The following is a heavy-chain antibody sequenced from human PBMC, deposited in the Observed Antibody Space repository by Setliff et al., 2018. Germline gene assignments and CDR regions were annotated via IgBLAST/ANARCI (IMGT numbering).Heavy chain of an antibody. V-gene: IGHV4-38-2*01. D-gene: IGHD3-3*01. CDR1: GYSMSSGYY. CDR3: ARMSGFQYMDV. J-gene: IGHJ6*03. CDR2: IYTSWSI. Sequence: SETLSLTCAVSGYSMSSGYYWGWFRQPPGKGLEWIGQIYTSWSINYNPSLKSRVTISLDTSKNQFSLSLSSVTAADTAVYYCARMSGFQYMDVWGKGTTVTVSS.